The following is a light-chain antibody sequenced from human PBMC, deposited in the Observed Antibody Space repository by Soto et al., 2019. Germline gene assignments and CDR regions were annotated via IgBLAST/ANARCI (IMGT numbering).Light chain of an antibody. CDR2: KFS. Sequence: DAVLTQSPLSLPVTLGQPASISCSSSQSLVHSGGNTYLNWFQQRPGQSPRRLIYKFSERDSGVPDRFSGRASGTDFTLEISRVEAEDVGVYYCMQGTHWPYTFGQGTKLEIK. J-gene: IGKJ2*01. CDR1: QSLVHSGGNTY. V-gene: IGKV2-30*02. CDR3: MQGTHWPYT.